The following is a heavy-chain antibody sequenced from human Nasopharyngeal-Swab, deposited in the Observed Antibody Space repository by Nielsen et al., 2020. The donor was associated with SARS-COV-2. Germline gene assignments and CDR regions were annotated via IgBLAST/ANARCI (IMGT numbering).Heavy chain of an antibody. CDR3: ARQGTRCSGGSCYWDAFDI. CDR2: IYYRGST. Sequence: RPRPWTWLEGVGSIYYRGSTSYNPSLKSRVTISVDTSKNQFSLKLSSVTAADTAVYYCARQGTRCSGGSCYWDAFDIWGQGTMVTVSS. J-gene: IGHJ3*02. D-gene: IGHD2-15*01. V-gene: IGHV4-39*01.